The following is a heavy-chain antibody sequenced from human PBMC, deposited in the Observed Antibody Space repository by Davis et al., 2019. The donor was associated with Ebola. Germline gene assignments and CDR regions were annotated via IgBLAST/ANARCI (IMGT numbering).Heavy chain of an antibody. J-gene: IGHJ4*02. CDR2: ISAYNGNT. CDR1: GYTFTSYG. CDR3: ARDLPTMIVVVRENLDY. D-gene: IGHD3-22*01. V-gene: IGHV1-18*04. Sequence: ASVKVSCKASGYTFTSYGISWVRQAPGQGLEWMGWISAYNGNTNYAQKLQGRVTMTTDTSTSTAYMELRSLRSDDTAVYYCARDLPTMIVVVRENLDYWGQGTLVTVSS.